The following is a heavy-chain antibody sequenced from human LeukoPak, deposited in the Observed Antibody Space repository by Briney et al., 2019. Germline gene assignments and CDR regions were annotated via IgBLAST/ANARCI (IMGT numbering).Heavy chain of an antibody. D-gene: IGHD6-19*01. Sequence: ASVKVSCKAFGYTFSHYGVNWVRQAPGQGLQWMGWISGSTGNTQYAHNVQGRVTMTTDISTSTAHMELRSLKSDDTAVYFCARSRYSSGWYLNYWGQGTLVSVSS. CDR1: GYTFSHYG. CDR3: ARSRYSSGWYLNY. J-gene: IGHJ4*02. CDR2: ISGSTGNT. V-gene: IGHV1-18*04.